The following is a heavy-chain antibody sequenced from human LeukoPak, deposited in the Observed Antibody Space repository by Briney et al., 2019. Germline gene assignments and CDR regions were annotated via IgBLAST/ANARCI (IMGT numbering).Heavy chain of an antibody. CDR1: GFTFSSYA. CDR3: AKDLTTSWGEQLSPGI. CDR2: ISGSSGST. D-gene: IGHD6-6*01. Sequence: TGGSLRFSCAASGFTFSSYAMSWVRQAPGKGLEWVSAISGSSGSTYYADSVKGRFTISRDNSKDTLYLQMNSLRAADTAVYDCAKDLTTSWGEQLSPGIWGQGTMVTVSS. J-gene: IGHJ3*02. V-gene: IGHV3-23*01.